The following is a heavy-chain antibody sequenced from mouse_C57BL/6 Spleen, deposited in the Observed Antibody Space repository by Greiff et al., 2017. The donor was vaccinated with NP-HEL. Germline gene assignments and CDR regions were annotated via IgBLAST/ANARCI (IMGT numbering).Heavy chain of an antibody. CDR3: ARRGYYGSSQYYFDY. V-gene: IGHV5-6*01. Sequence: EVQRVESGGDLVKPGGSLKLSCAASGFTFSSYGMSWVRQTPDKRLEWVATISSGGSYTYYPDSVKGRFTISRDNAKNTLYLQMGSLKSEDTAMYYCARRGYYGSSQYYFDYWGQGTTLTVSS. D-gene: IGHD1-1*01. CDR2: ISSGGSYT. CDR1: GFTFSSYG. J-gene: IGHJ2*01.